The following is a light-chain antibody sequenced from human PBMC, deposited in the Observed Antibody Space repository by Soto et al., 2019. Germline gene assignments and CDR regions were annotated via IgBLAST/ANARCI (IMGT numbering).Light chain of an antibody. J-gene: IGKJ1*01. CDR2: GAA. CDR1: QSISTN. Sequence: ELLMTQSPATLSVSPGARATLSCRASQSISTNLAWYQHRPGQPPSLLMYGAATRATGVPARFSGGGSGTQFTLTITSLQSEDFAVYYCQQYNTWTWTFGQGTKV. CDR3: QQYNTWTWT. V-gene: IGKV3-15*01.